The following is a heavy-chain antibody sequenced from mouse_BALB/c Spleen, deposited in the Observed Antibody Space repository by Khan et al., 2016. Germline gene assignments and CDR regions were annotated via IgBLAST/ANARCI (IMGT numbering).Heavy chain of an antibody. CDR1: GYTFTSYY. CDR3: AREELRRGYYFDY. D-gene: IGHD2-4*01. CDR2: IYPGNVNT. J-gene: IGHJ2*01. Sequence: QIQLVQSGPELVKPGASVRISCKASGYTFTSYYIHWVKQRPGQGLEWIGWIYPGNVNTKYNEKFKGKATLTADKSSSTASMQLSSLTSEDSAVXVCAREELRRGYYFDYWGQGTTLTVSS. V-gene: IGHV1S56*01.